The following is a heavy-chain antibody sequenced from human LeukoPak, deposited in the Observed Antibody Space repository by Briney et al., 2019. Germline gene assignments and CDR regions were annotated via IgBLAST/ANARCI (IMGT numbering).Heavy chain of an antibody. V-gene: IGHV3-48*01. Sequence: GGSLRLSCAASGFTFSSYSMNWVRQAPGKGLEWVSYISSSSSTIYYADSVKGRFTISRDNAKNSLYLQMDSLRSDDAALYYCVKGSGYSSSWFYFDYWGQGTLVTVS. CDR2: ISSSSSTI. CDR1: GFTFSSYS. CDR3: VKGSGYSSSWFYFDY. J-gene: IGHJ4*02. D-gene: IGHD6-13*01.